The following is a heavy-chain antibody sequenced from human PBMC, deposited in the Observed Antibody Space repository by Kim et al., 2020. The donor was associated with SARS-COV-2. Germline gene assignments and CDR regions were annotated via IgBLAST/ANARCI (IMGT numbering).Heavy chain of an antibody. D-gene: IGHD3-9*01. Sequence: KHSQKFQGRVTITRDTSASTAYMELSSLRSEDTAVYYCARASGIWFYYDYWGQGTLVTVSS. J-gene: IGHJ4*02. V-gene: IGHV1-3*01. CDR3: ARASGIWFYYDY.